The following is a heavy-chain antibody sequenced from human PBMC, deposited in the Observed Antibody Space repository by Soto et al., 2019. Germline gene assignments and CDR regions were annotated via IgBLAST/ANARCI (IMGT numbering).Heavy chain of an antibody. J-gene: IGHJ5*02. D-gene: IGHD3-3*01. Sequence: QVQLVESGGGVVQPGRSLRLSCAASGFTFRSYAMHWVRQAPGKGLEWVAVISYDGSNKYYADSVKGRFTISRDNSKNTLYLQMNSLRAEDTAVYYCASPYYDFWSGYHGGFDPWGQGTLVTVSS. V-gene: IGHV3-30-3*01. CDR2: ISYDGSNK. CDR3: ASPYYDFWSGYHGGFDP. CDR1: GFTFRSYA.